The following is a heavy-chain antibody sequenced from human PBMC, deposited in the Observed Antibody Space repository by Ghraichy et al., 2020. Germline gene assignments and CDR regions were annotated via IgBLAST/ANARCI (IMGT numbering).Heavy chain of an antibody. V-gene: IGHV3-23*01. J-gene: IGHJ4*02. Sequence: GGSLRLSCAASGFTFSSYAMSWVRQAPGKGLEWVSAISGSGGSTYYADSVKGRFTISRDNSKNTLYLQMNSLRAEDTTVYYCAKGRAAAGLSGYWGQGTLVTVSS. CDR2: ISGSGGST. CDR3: AKGRAAAGLSGY. CDR1: GFTFSSYA. D-gene: IGHD6-13*01.